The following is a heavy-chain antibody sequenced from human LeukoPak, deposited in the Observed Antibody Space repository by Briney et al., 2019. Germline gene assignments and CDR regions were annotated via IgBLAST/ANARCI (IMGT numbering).Heavy chain of an antibody. CDR3: ARSRYLPPPLFLYYFDY. D-gene: IGHD2-21*01. J-gene: IGHJ4*02. V-gene: IGHV3-9*01. CDR1: GFTFDDYA. CDR2: ISWNSGSI. Sequence: GGSLRLSCAASGFTFDDYAMHWVRQAPGKGLEWVSGISWNSGSIGYADSVKGRFTISRDNAKNSLYLQMNSLRAEDTAVYYCARSRYLPPPLFLYYFDYWGQGTLVTVSS.